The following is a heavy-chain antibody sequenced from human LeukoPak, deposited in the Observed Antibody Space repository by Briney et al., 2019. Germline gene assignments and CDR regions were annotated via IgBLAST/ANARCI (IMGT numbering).Heavy chain of an antibody. CDR3: ARFIAAAGTGAFDI. CDR1: GGSISSYY. J-gene: IGHJ3*02. CDR2: IYYSGST. D-gene: IGHD6-13*01. Sequence: PSETLSLTCTVSGGSISSYYWSWIRQPPGKGLEWIGYIYYSGSTNYNPSLKSRVTVSVDTSKSQFSLKLSSVTAADTAVYYCARFIAAAGTGAFDIWGQGTMVTVSS. V-gene: IGHV4-59*01.